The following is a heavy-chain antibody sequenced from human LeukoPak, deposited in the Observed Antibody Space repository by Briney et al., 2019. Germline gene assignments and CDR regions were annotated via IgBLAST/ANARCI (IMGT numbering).Heavy chain of an antibody. V-gene: IGHV3-74*01. J-gene: IGHJ4*02. Sequence: GGTLRLSCAASGFTFTDYCMHWVREAPGKGLEWLSRISNEGDNGGYADLANGRFTMSRDNAKKAVYLQLTTLRPDDTALYYCARGCYSGSYYRFSWGQGTLVTVS. CDR1: GFTFTDYC. CDR3: ARGCYSGSYYRFS. CDR2: ISNEGDNG. D-gene: IGHD3-22*01.